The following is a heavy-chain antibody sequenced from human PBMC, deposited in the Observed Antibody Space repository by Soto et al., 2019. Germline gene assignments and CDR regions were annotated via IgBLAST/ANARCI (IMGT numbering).Heavy chain of an antibody. J-gene: IGHJ6*02. D-gene: IGHD3-16*01. CDR1: GYTFTDYW. CDR2: IYPGDSDT. Sequence: GESLKISCKGSGYTFTDYWIGWVRQLPGKGLEWMGIIYPGDSDTRYSPSFQGHVTITVDKSTSTAYLQWNTLMASDTAMYYCARHMSNFRYYYYAMDVWCQGTTVTVSS. V-gene: IGHV5-51*01. CDR3: ARHMSNFRYYYYAMDV.